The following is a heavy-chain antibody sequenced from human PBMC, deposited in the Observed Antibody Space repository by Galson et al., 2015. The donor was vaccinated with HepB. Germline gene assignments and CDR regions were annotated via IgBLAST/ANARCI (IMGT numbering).Heavy chain of an antibody. D-gene: IGHD3-10*01. Sequence: SLRLSCAASGFTFSSYGMHWVRQAPGKGLEWVAFIRYDGSNKYYADSVKGRFTISRDNSKNTLYLQMNSLRAEDTAVYYCAKDLLTMVRGADYWGQGTLVTVSS. CDR1: GFTFSSYG. V-gene: IGHV3-30*02. CDR2: IRYDGSNK. J-gene: IGHJ4*02. CDR3: AKDLLTMVRGADY.